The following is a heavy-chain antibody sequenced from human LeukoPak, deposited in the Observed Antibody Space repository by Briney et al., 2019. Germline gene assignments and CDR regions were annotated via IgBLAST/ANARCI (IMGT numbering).Heavy chain of an antibody. CDR2: IKQDGSHK. CDR1: GFTLSTYW. CDR3: VREEGY. Sequence: AGGSLRLSCAASGFTLSTYWMYWVRQAPGKGLEWVAHIKQDGSHKYYVDSVKGRFTISRDNAKNSLYLQMNSLRVEDTAVYYCVREEGYWGQGTLVTVSS. V-gene: IGHV3-7*01. J-gene: IGHJ4*02.